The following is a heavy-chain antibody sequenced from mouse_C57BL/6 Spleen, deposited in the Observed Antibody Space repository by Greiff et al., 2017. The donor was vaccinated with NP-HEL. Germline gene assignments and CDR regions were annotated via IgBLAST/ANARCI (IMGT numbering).Heavy chain of an antibody. Sequence: EVKLMESGGGLVKPGGSLKLSCAASGFTFSSYAMSWVRQTPEKRLEWVATISDGGSYTYYPDNVKGRFTISRDNAKNNLYLQMSHLKSEDTAMYYCARGRIYFDVWGTGTTVTVSS. V-gene: IGHV5-4*03. D-gene: IGHD1-1*01. CDR1: GFTFSSYA. J-gene: IGHJ1*03. CDR2: ISDGGSYT. CDR3: ARGRIYFDV.